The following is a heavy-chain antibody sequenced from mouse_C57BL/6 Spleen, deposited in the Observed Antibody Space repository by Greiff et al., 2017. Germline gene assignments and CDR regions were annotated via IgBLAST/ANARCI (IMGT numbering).Heavy chain of an antibody. CDR1: GFTFSSYA. Sequence: DVMLVESGGGLVKPGASLKLSCAASGFTFSSYAMSWVRQTPEKRLEWVATISDGGSYTYYPDNVKGRFTISRDKAKNTLYLQMSHLKSEDTAMYYCASGQGVTRGFAYWGQGTLVTVSA. J-gene: IGHJ3*01. CDR2: ISDGGSYT. V-gene: IGHV5-4*03. CDR3: ASGQGVTRGFAY. D-gene: IGHD2-2*01.